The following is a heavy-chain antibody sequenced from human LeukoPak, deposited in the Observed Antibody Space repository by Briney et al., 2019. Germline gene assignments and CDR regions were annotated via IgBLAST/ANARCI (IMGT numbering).Heavy chain of an antibody. CDR1: GGSINSGSYY. CDR2: IYTSGST. D-gene: IGHD2-21*02. CDR3: ARHVTSKFDY. Sequence: SETLSLTCSVSGGSINSGSYYWSWIRQPAGKGLEWIGRIYTSGSTNYNPSLKSRVTISVDTSKNQFSLKLSSVTAADTAVYYCARHVTSKFDYWGQGTLVTVSS. J-gene: IGHJ4*02. V-gene: IGHV4-61*02.